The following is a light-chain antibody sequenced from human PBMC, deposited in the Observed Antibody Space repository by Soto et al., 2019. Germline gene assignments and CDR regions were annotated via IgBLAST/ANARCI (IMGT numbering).Light chain of an antibody. V-gene: IGKV3-15*01. J-gene: IGKJ3*01. CDR2: GSF. Sequence: EIVMTQSPDTLSVSPGERATLSCRASQSVSGNLVWYQQKPGQAPRLLFYGSFTRATGIPGRFSGSGSGTDFTLTISSLQSEDFAVYYCQQYDAWPFTFGPGTKVDIK. CDR1: QSVSGN. CDR3: QQYDAWPFT.